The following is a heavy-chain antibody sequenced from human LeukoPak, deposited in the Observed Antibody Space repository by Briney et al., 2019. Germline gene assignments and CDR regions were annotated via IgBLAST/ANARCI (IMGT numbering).Heavy chain of an antibody. CDR2: TSGSGGST. D-gene: IGHD3-22*01. V-gene: IGHV3-23*01. J-gene: IGHJ4*02. CDR3: AKDRMATYYYDSSGSAFDY. CDR1: GFTFSSYA. Sequence: PGGSLRLSCAASGFTFSSYAMSWVRQAPGKGLEWVSATSGSGGSTYYADSAKGRFTISRDNSKNTLYLQMNSLRAEDTAVYYCAKDRMATYYYDSSGSAFDYWGQGTLVTVSS.